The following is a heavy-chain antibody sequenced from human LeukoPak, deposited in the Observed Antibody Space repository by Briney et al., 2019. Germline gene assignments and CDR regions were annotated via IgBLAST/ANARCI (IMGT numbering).Heavy chain of an antibody. D-gene: IGHD2-2*01. Sequence: PGGSLRLSCSASGFTFSSYAMHWARQAPGKGLEYVSAISSNGGSTYYADSVKGRFTISRDNSKNTLYLQMSSLRSEDTAVYYCARGTDLGVVVPAAMGYWGQGTLVTVSS. CDR1: GFTFSSYA. CDR3: ARGTDLGVVVPAAMGY. V-gene: IGHV3-64D*06. J-gene: IGHJ4*02. CDR2: ISSNGGST.